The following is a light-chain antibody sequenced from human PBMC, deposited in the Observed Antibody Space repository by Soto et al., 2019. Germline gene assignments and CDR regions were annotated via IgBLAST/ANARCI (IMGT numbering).Light chain of an antibody. CDR2: SAS. CDR3: QQSYSTPPWT. CDR1: QTVSKF. V-gene: IGKV1-39*01. J-gene: IGKJ1*01. Sequence: DVQMTQSPSSLSASVGDSVTIACRASQTVSKFVNWYQQKPGKVPDLLIYSASTLYSGVPSRFSGSGSGTEFTLTISNLQPEDFATYYCQQSYSTPPWTFGQGTKVDIK.